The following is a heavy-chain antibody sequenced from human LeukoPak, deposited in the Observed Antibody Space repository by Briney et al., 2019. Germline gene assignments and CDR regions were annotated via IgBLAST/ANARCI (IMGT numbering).Heavy chain of an antibody. CDR1: GFTFSSYV. V-gene: IGHV3-33*01. CDR2: IWYSGSSK. D-gene: IGHD3-10*01. CDR3: ARDGASGSYSYYFDY. J-gene: IGHJ4*02. Sequence: GGSLRLSCAASGFTFSSYVMHWVRQAPGKGLEWVAVIWYSGSSKYYADSVRGRFTVSRDNFNNTLYLQMTSLSDDDTALYYCARDGASGSYSYYFDYWGQGTLVTVSS.